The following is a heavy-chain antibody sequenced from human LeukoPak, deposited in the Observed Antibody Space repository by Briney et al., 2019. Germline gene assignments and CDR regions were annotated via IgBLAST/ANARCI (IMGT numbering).Heavy chain of an antibody. J-gene: IGHJ4*02. V-gene: IGHV4-39*01. CDR2: IYYSGST. D-gene: IGHD2-2*01. CDR3: ALQGYCSSTSCLN. Sequence: SETLSLTCTVSGGSISSSSYYWGWIRQPPGKGLEWIGSIYYSGSTYYNPSLKSRVTISVDTSKSQFSLKLSSVTAADTAVYYCALQGYCSSTSCLNWGQGTLVTVSS. CDR1: GGSISSSSYY.